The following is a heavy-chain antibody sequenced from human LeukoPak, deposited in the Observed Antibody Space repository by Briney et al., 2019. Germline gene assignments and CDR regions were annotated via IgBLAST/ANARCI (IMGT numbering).Heavy chain of an antibody. CDR3: ARREQWPYLRFDY. Sequence: KPSETLSLTCTVSNGSFSSSSYYWGWIRQPPGQGLEWIGSIYYSGSTYYNPSLKSRVTISVDTSKNQFSLKLSSVTAADTAVYYCARREQWPYLRFDYWGQGTLVTVSS. D-gene: IGHD6-19*01. CDR1: NGSFSSSSYY. V-gene: IGHV4-39*01. J-gene: IGHJ4*02. CDR2: IYYSGST.